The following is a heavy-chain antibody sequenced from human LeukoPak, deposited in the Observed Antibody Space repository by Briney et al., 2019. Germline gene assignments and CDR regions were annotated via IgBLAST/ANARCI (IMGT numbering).Heavy chain of an antibody. D-gene: IGHD3-22*01. CDR2: IKQDGSEK. Sequence: AGGSLRLSCAASGFTFSSYWMSWVRQAPGKGLEWVANIKQDGSEKYYVDSVKGRFTISRDNAKNSLYLQMNSLRAEDTAVYYXXXXXXYYYDSDFDYWGQGTLVTVSS. J-gene: IGHJ4*02. V-gene: IGHV3-7*01. CDR3: XXXXXYYYDSDFDY. CDR1: GFTFSSYW.